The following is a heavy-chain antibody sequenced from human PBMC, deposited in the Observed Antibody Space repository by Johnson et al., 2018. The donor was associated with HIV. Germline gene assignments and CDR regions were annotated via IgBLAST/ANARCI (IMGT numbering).Heavy chain of an antibody. CDR2: IRYDGSNK. J-gene: IGHJ3*02. Sequence: QVQLVESGGGVVQPGGSLRLSCAASGFTFSSYGMHWVRQAPGKGLEWVAFIRYDGSNKYYADSVKGRFTISRDNSKNSLYLQMNSLRAEDTALYYCASQLGATGAFDIWGQGTMVTVSS. CDR3: ASQLGATGAFDI. D-gene: IGHD1-26*01. V-gene: IGHV3-30*02. CDR1: GFTFSSYG.